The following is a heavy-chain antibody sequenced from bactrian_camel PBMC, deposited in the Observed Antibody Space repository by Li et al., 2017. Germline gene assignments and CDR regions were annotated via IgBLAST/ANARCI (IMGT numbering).Heavy chain of an antibody. CDR3: AKDRYLGSNVVVTSDFDY. V-gene: IGHV3S31*01. CDR2: INIGGDDT. Sequence: VQLVESGGGLVQPGGSLRISCAASGFTFRVADMSWVRQAPGKGPEWISSINIGGDDTYYAGSMRGRFTISRDNAKNTLYLQLNSLKNEDTAMYYCAKDRYLGSNVVVTSDFDYWGQGTQVTVS. CDR1: GFTFRVAD. D-gene: IGHD2*01. J-gene: IGHJ6*01.